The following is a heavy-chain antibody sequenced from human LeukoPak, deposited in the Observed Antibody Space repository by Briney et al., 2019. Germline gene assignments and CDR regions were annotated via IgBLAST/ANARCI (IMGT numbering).Heavy chain of an antibody. Sequence: PGGSLRLSCVASGFTFSSYGMTWVRQAPGKGPEWVSVISSSAGSTYYADSVKGRFTISRDNSEDTLYLQMNGPRAEDTAVYFCAKQSAGSAAWYSLHYDFWGQGTLVTVSS. D-gene: IGHD6-13*01. V-gene: IGHV3-23*01. CDR2: ISSSAGST. CDR1: GFTFSSYG. CDR3: AKQSAGSAAWYSLHYDF. J-gene: IGHJ4*02.